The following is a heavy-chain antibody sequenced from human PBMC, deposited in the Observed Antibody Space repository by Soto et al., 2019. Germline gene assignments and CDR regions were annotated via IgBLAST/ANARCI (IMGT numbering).Heavy chain of an antibody. CDR2: IYYSGST. Sequence: KTSETLSLTCTVSGGSISSSSYYWGWIRQPPGKGLEWIGSIYYSGSTYYNPSLKSRVTISVDTSKNQFSLKLSSVTAADTAVYYCARLSSSRGVYWGQGTLVTVSS. J-gene: IGHJ4*02. CDR3: ARLSSSRGVY. V-gene: IGHV4-39*01. D-gene: IGHD6-6*01. CDR1: GGSISSSSYY.